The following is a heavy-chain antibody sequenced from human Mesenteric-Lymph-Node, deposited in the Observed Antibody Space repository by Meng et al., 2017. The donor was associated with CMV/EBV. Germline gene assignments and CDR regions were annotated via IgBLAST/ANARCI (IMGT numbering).Heavy chain of an antibody. D-gene: IGHD5-12*01. J-gene: IGHJ5*02. V-gene: IGHV1-69*02. CDR3: ARGPYSGYVASNWFDP. CDR2: IIPILGIA. CDR1: GGTFSSYT. Sequence: SVKVSCKASGGTFSSYTISWVRQAPGQGLEWMGRIIPILGIANYAQKFQGRVTITADKSTSTAYMELSSLRSEDTAVYYCARGPYSGYVASNWFDPWDQGTLVTVSS.